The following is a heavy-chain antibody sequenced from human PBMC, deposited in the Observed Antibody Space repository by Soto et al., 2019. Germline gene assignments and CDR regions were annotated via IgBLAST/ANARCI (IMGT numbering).Heavy chain of an antibody. J-gene: IGHJ4*02. CDR3: ARGPTDYYDNSGNYFLDY. CDR1: GYTFTTYG. Sequence: QVQLVQSGAEVKKPGASVKVSCKASGYTFTTYGMSWVRQAPGQGLDWRGWISTYNGNTKYAERLQGRVTMTTDTTTRTAYMELRSLRSDDTAVYYCARGPTDYYDNSGNYFLDYWGQGTLVTVSS. V-gene: IGHV1-18*01. D-gene: IGHD3-22*01. CDR2: ISTYNGNT.